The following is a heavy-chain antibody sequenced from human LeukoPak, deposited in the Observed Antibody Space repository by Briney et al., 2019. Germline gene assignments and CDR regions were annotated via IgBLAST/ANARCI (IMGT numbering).Heavy chain of an antibody. V-gene: IGHV3-7*01. J-gene: IGHJ4*02. CDR1: GFTFTNYA. CDR2: TKQDGSEK. CDR3: ARGFRGWYAEGFDY. Sequence: GGSLRLSCAASGFTFTNYAMSWVRQTPGKGLEWVANTKQDGSEKYYVDSVKGRFTISRDNAKNSLYLQMNTLRAEDTAVYYCARGFRGWYAEGFDYWGQGTLVTVSS. D-gene: IGHD6-19*01.